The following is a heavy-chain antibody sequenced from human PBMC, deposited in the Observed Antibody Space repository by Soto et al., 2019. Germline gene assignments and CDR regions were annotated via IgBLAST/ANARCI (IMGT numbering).Heavy chain of an antibody. Sequence: EVQLVESGGGLVQPGGSLRLSCAASGFTFSSYWMSWVRQAPGKGLEWVANIKQDGSEKYYVDSVKGRFTISRDNAKNSLYLQMNSLRAHDTAVYYCARDYGGNEFDYWGQGTLVTVSS. J-gene: IGHJ4*02. V-gene: IGHV3-7*01. CDR3: ARDYGGNEFDY. D-gene: IGHD4-17*01. CDR1: GFTFSSYW. CDR2: IKQDGSEK.